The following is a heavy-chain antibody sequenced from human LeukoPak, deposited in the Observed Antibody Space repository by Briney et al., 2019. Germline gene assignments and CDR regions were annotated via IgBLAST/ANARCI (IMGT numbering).Heavy chain of an antibody. Sequence: ASVKVSCKASGYTFTSYDINWVRQAPGQGLEWMGWINPNSGGTNYAQKFQGRVTMTRDTSISTAYMELSRLRSDDTAVYYCARAARAYSSSSGLGYWGQGTLVTVSS. J-gene: IGHJ4*02. CDR1: GYTFTSYD. CDR2: INPNSGGT. CDR3: ARAARAYSSSSGLGY. V-gene: IGHV1-2*02. D-gene: IGHD6-6*01.